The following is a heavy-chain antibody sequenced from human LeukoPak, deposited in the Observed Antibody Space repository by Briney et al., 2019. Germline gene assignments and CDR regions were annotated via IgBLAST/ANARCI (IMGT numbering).Heavy chain of an antibody. V-gene: IGHV3-74*01. D-gene: IGHD3-10*01. J-gene: IGHJ3*02. CDR2: INGDGSFT. CDR3: AKDRLLLARGVIDAFDI. Sequence: PGGSLRLSCAASGFTFSNDWMHWVRQAPGKGLVWVSRINGDGSFTSDADSVKGRFTISRDNSKNTLYLQMNSLRAEDTAVYYCAKDRLLLARGVIDAFDIWGQGTMVTVSS. CDR1: GFTFSNDW.